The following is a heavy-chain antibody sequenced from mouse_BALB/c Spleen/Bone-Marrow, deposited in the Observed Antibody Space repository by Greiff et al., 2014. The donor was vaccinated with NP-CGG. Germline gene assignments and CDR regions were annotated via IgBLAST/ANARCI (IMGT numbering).Heavy chain of an antibody. CDR1: GYVFSTYW. J-gene: IGHJ2*01. V-gene: IGHV1-80*01. CDR3: ARGGISVDY. CDR2: IYPGDGDT. Sequence: QVQLQQSGAELVRPGSSVKISCKSSGYVFSTYWINWVKQSPGQGLEWIGQIYPGDGDTDFNGKFKDKATLTADESSNTAYMQLSSLTSEDSAVYFCARGGISVDYWGQGTTLTVSS.